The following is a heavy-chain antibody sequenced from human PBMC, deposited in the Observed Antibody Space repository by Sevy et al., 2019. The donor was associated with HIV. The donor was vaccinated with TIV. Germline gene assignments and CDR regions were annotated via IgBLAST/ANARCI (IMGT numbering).Heavy chain of an antibody. CDR3: ARVPLWFGELGDAFDI. D-gene: IGHD3-10*01. J-gene: IGHJ3*02. CDR1: GFTFSSYW. Sequence: GGSLRLSCAASGFTFSSYWMSWVRQAPGKGLEGVANIKQDGSEKYYVDSVKGRFTISRDNAKNSLYLQMNSLRAEDTAVYYCARVPLWFGELGDAFDIWCQGTMVTVSS. CDR2: IKQDGSEK. V-gene: IGHV3-7*01.